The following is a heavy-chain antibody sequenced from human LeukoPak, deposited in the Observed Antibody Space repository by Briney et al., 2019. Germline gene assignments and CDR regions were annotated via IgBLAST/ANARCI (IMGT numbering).Heavy chain of an antibody. CDR3: ATGGGYDILTGFVY. Sequence: ASVKVSCKVSGYTLTELSMHWVRQAPGKGLEWMGGFDPEDGETIYAQKFQGRVTMTEDTSTDTAYMELSSLRSEDTAVYYCATGGGYDILTGFVYRGQGTLVTVSS. V-gene: IGHV1-24*01. CDR2: FDPEDGET. CDR1: GYTLTELS. J-gene: IGHJ4*02. D-gene: IGHD3-9*01.